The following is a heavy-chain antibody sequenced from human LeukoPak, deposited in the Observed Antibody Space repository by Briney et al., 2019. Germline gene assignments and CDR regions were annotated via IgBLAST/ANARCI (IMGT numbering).Heavy chain of an antibody. CDR1: GFAFSTYW. V-gene: IGHV3-7*03. CDR2: IKQDGSEK. Sequence: GGSLRLSCAASGFAFSTYWMSWVRQAPGEGLEWVANIKQDGSEKYYVDSVKGRFTISRDNSKNTLYLQMNSLRAEDTAVYYCARRAGAYSHPYDYWGQGTLVTVSS. D-gene: IGHD4/OR15-4a*01. J-gene: IGHJ4*02. CDR3: ARRAGAYSHPYDY.